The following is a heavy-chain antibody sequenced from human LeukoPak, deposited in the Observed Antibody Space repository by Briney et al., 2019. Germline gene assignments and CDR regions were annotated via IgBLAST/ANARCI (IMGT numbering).Heavy chain of an antibody. CDR2: ISSSSSTI. J-gene: IGHJ4*02. CDR3: AKDSGRTYYYGSGSYSDY. Sequence: GGSLRLSCAASGFTFSSYSMNWVRQAPGKGLEWVSYISSSSSTIYYADSVKGRFTISRDNSKNTLYLQMNSLRAEDTAVYYCAKDSGRTYYYGSGSYSDYWGQGTLVTVSS. V-gene: IGHV3-48*01. D-gene: IGHD3-10*01. CDR1: GFTFSSYS.